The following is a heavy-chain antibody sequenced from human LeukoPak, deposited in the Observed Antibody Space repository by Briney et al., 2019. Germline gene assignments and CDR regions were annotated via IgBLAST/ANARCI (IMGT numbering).Heavy chain of an antibody. CDR1: GFTFSSYG. CDR2: IWYDGSNK. CDR3: AREPGAVDGSGSYYSYGMDV. D-gene: IGHD3-10*01. V-gene: IGHV3-33*01. Sequence: GGSLRLSCAASGFTFSSYGMHWVRQAPGKGLEGVAVIWYDGSNKYYADSVKGRFTISRDNSKNTLYRQMNSLIAEDTAVYYCAREPGAVDGSGSYYSYGMDVWGQGTTVTVSS. J-gene: IGHJ6*02.